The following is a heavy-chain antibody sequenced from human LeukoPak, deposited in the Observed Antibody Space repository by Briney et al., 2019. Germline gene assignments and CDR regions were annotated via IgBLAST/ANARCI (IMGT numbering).Heavy chain of an antibody. J-gene: IGHJ4*02. CDR2: IKEDGSET. Sequence: GGSLRLSRAASGFTFKKYWMNWVRQVPGKGLECLANIKEDGSETYYADSVKGRFTISRDNPKNLLFLRINSLRVEDTAVYYCARETPRRGETRDGYRWGQGTLVTVSS. V-gene: IGHV3-7*01. CDR1: GFTFKKYW. CDR3: ARETPRRGETRDGYR. D-gene: IGHD5-24*01.